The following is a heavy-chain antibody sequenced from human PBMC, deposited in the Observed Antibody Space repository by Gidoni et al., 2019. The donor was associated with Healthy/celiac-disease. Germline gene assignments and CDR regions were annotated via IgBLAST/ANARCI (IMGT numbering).Heavy chain of an antibody. CDR3: ARKRGRDGYNSDAFDI. J-gene: IGHJ3*02. CDR1: GFPVSSNY. Sequence: EVQRVESGGGLIQPGGSLRLSCAASGFPVSSNYMSWVRQAPGKGLEWGSVIYSGGSTYYADSVKGRFTISRDNSKNTLYLQMNSLRAEDTAVYYCARKRGRDGYNSDAFDIWGQGTMVTVSS. CDR2: IYSGGST. V-gene: IGHV3-53*01. D-gene: IGHD5-12*01.